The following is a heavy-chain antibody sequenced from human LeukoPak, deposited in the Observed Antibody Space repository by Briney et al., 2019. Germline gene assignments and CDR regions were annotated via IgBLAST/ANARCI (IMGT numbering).Heavy chain of an antibody. Sequence: GGTLRLSCAASRFTFSSYGMSWVRQAPGKGLEWVTFIRYDGTNTYADSVKGRFTISRDNSKNTVYLQMNSLRTEDTALYYCAKNRWGSVATPDSWGQGTLVTVSS. CDR2: IRYDGTNT. D-gene: IGHD5-12*01. J-gene: IGHJ4*02. V-gene: IGHV3-30*02. CDR3: AKNRWGSVATPDS. CDR1: RFTFSSYG.